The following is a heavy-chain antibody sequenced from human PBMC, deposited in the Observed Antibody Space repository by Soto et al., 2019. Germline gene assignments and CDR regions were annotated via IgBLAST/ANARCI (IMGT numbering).Heavy chain of an antibody. CDR2: ISSSSSYI. V-gene: IGHV3-21*06. CDR1: GFTFSSYS. Sequence: GGSLRLSCAASGFTFSSYSMNWVRQAPGKGLEWVSSISSSSSYIYYADSVKGRLTISRDNSKNTLFLQMNSPRPEDTAVYYCAKDKGVFNWATSYFDYWGQGALVTVSS. J-gene: IGHJ4*02. D-gene: IGHD1-1*01. CDR3: AKDKGVFNWATSYFDY.